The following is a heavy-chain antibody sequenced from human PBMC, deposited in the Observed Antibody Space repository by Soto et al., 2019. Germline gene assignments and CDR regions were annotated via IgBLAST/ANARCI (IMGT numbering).Heavy chain of an antibody. CDR3: GRGIKYGDYSRWFDS. V-gene: IGHV1-8*01. J-gene: IGHJ5*01. CDR2: MNPNSGNT. Sequence: QVQLVQSGAEVKKPGASVKVSCKASGYTFTSYDINWVRQATAQGLEYLGWMNPNSGNTGYVKKFQGRVTMTRDTSMSSAYMALRSLRSEDTAVYYCGRGIKYGDYSRWFDSWGPGTLGTVSS. CDR1: GYTFTSYD. D-gene: IGHD4-17*01.